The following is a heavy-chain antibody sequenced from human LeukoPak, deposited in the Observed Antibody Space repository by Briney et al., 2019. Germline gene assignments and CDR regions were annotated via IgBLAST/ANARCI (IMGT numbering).Heavy chain of an antibody. D-gene: IGHD3-10*01. J-gene: IGHJ4*02. CDR1: GGSFSGYY. V-gene: IGHV4-34*01. CDR3: ARLYGSGSYPFDH. CDR2: INHRGST. Sequence: SEALSLTCAVYGGSFSGYYWSWIRQPPGKGLEWIGEINHRGSTNYNPSLKSRVTVSLDTSKNQFSLKLSSVTAADTAVYYCARLYGSGSYPFDHWGQGTLVTVSS.